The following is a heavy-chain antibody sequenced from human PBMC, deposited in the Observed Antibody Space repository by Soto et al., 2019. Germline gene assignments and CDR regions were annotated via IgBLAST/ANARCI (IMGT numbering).Heavy chain of an antibody. V-gene: IGHV3-30*18. CDR3: LKGDLDTAVVNSPDAFDF. J-gene: IGHJ3*01. D-gene: IGHD5-18*01. Sequence: QVNLVESGGGVVQPGRSLRLSCEGSGFIFSDFGMHWVRQAPGKGLEWVAVISYDGNNKYYAQSVKGLFTISRDNSKNTLFLNMDSLRPEDKAVYHCLKGDLDTAVVNSPDAFDFWSPGTMVTVS. CDR1: GFIFSDFG. CDR2: ISYDGNNK.